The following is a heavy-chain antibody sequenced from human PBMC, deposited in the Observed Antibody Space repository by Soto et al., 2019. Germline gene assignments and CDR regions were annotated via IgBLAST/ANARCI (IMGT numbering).Heavy chain of an antibody. CDR1: GFTFSSYA. Sequence: GGSLRLSCAVSGFTFSSYAMSWVRQAPGKGLEWVSAISGSGGSTYYADSVKGRFTIPRDNSKNTLYLQMNSLRAEDTAVYYCAKDLPGIVVVPSSSMDVWGQGTTVTVSS. J-gene: IGHJ6*02. D-gene: IGHD2-2*01. V-gene: IGHV3-23*01. CDR3: AKDLPGIVVVPSSSMDV. CDR2: ISGSGGST.